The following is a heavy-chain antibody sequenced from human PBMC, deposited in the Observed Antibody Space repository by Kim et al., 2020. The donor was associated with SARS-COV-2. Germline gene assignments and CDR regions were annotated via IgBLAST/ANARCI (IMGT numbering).Heavy chain of an antibody. CDR3: ANDIEYSSSQNDAFDI. Sequence: GGSLRLSCAASGFTFSSYAMSWVRQAPGKGLEWVSAISGSGGSTYYADSVKGRFTISRDNSKNTLYLQMNSLRAEDTAVYYCANDIEYSSSQNDAFDIWGQGTMVTVSS. CDR2: ISGSGGST. V-gene: IGHV3-23*01. CDR1: GFTFSSYA. D-gene: IGHD6-6*01. J-gene: IGHJ3*02.